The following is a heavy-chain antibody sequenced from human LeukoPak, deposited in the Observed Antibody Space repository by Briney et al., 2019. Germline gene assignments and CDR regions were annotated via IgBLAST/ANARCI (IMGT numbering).Heavy chain of an antibody. J-gene: IGHJ1*01. Sequence: KASETLSLTCTVPGGSISSYYWSWIRQPAGKGLEWIGRIYTSGSTNYNPSLKSRVTMSVDTSKNQFSLKLSSVTAADTAVYYCARGPRWFGVSHEYFQHWGQGTLVTVSS. V-gene: IGHV4-4*07. CDR3: ARGPRWFGVSHEYFQH. CDR1: GGSISSYY. CDR2: IYTSGST. D-gene: IGHD3-10*01.